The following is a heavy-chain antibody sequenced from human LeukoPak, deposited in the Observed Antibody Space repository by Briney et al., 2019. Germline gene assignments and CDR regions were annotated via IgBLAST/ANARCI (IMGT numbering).Heavy chain of an antibody. CDR2: IYYNGST. D-gene: IGHD2-15*01. Sequence: SETMSLTCTVSGRSISNSSYYWGWIRQPRGKGLECIGSIYYNGSTYYNPSLKTRLTISIHTSKNQFALKLSSVTAADTAVYYSSRFVYIAMGYYWGQGTRVTVSS. CDR3: SRFVYIAMGYY. CDR1: GRSISNSSYY. V-gene: IGHV4-39*01. J-gene: IGHJ4*02.